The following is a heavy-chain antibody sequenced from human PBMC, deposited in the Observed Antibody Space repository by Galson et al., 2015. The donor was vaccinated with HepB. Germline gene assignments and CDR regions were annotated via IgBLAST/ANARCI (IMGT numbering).Heavy chain of an antibody. J-gene: IGHJ4*02. CDR1: GFTFSSYS. D-gene: IGHD6-6*01. Sequence: SLRLSCAASGFTFSSYSMNWVRQAPGKGLEWVSSISSSSSYIYYADSVKGRFTISRDNAKNSLYLQMNSLRAEDTAVYYCARDGLVPLTFGYWGQGTLVTVSS. CDR3: ARDGLVPLTFGY. CDR2: ISSSSSYI. V-gene: IGHV3-21*01.